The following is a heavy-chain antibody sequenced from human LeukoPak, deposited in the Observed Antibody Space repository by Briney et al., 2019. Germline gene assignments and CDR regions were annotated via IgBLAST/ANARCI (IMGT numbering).Heavy chain of an antibody. CDR1: GGSSSGYY. Sequence: SETLSLTCAVYGGSSSGYYWSWIRQPPGKGLEWIGEINHSGSTNYNPSLKSRVTISVDTSKNQFSLKLSSVTAADTAVYYCARGGEWLPLGYWGQGTLVTVSS. V-gene: IGHV4-34*01. CDR3: ARGGEWLPLGY. CDR2: INHSGST. D-gene: IGHD3-3*01. J-gene: IGHJ4*02.